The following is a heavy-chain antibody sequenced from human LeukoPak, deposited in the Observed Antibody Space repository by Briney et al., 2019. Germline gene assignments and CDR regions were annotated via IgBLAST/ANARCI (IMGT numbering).Heavy chain of an antibody. J-gene: IGHJ4*02. D-gene: IGHD6-19*01. CDR1: GFTFSSYA. Sequence: GGSLRLSCAASGFTFSSYAMHWVRQAPGKGLEWVAVISYDGGNKYYADSVKGRFTISRDNAKNSLYLQMNSLGGEDTAVYYCAKVSGWYRGHDYWGQGILVTVSS. V-gene: IGHV3-30-3*01. CDR2: ISYDGGNK. CDR3: AKVSGWYRGHDY.